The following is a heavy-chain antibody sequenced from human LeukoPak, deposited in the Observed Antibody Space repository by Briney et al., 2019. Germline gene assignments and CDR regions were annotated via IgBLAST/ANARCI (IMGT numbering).Heavy chain of an antibody. CDR2: INPNSGGT. CDR1: GCTFTGYY. CDR3: ARDKADYYFDY. J-gene: IGHJ4*02. Sequence: ASVKVSCRASGCTFTGYYMHWVRQAPGQGLEWMGWINPNSGGTNYAQKFQGRVTMTRDTSISTAYMELSRLRSDDTAVYYCARDKADYYFDYWGQGTLVTVSS. V-gene: IGHV1-2*02.